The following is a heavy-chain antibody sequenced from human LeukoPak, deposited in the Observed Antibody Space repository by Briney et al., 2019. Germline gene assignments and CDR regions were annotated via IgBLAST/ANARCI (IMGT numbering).Heavy chain of an antibody. CDR2: IPYDGSNK. CDR3: ARDLVGIGKSFDY. V-gene: IGHV3-30*15. J-gene: IGHJ4*02. D-gene: IGHD1-26*01. CDR1: GFTFRNFV. Sequence: GGSLRLSCAASGFTFRNFVQHWVRQAPGNGLEWVATIPYDGSNKYYADSVKGRFTISRDNSKNTLYLQMSSLRAEDTAVYYCARDLVGIGKSFDYWGQGTLVTVSS.